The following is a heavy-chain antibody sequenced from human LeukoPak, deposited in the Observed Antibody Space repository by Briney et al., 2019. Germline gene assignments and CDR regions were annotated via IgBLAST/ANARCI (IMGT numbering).Heavy chain of an antibody. J-gene: IGHJ4*02. V-gene: IGHV3-53*01. D-gene: IGHD6-6*01. CDR1: GFTVSSNY. CDR3: ARDRLYSSSSEDY. Sequence: SGGSLRLSRAASGFTVSSNYMSWVRQAPGKGLEWVSVIYSGGSTYYADSVKGRFTISRDNSKHTLYLQMNSLRVEDTAVYYCARDRLYSSSSEDYWGQGTLVTVSS. CDR2: IYSGGST.